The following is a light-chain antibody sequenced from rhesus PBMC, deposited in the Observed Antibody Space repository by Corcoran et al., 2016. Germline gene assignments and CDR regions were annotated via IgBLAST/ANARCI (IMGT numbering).Light chain of an antibody. CDR1: SSVSTS. V-gene: IGKV3-42*01. CDR3: QQVNSIPFT. J-gene: IGKJ3*01. Sequence: EIVLTQSPTSMAVSQGERVTISCTASSSVSTSYLHWYQQKPGFPPRVLVYRTSSLASGVPARFSGCGSGTSYKLTISSMEAEDAANYYCQQVNSIPFTFGPGTKLDIK. CDR2: RTS.